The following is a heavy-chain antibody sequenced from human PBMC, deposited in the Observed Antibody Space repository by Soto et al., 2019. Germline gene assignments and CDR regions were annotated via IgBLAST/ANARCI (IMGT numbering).Heavy chain of an antibody. V-gene: IGHV3-11*01. CDR3: SRGPRVVVY. CDR1: GFTFSDYY. Sequence: QVQLVESGGGLVAPGGSLRLSCAASGFTFSDYYMTWIRQAPGKGPEWISYINGGGGVIAYADSVKGRFTISRDNAKRSLYLQMISLTVGDTAVFYGSRGPRVVVYWGQGTLVSVSS. J-gene: IGHJ4*02. CDR2: INGGGGVI. D-gene: IGHD3-22*01.